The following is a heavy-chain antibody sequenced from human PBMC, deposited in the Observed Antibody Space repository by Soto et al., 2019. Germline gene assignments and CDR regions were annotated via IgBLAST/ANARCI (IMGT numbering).Heavy chain of an antibody. CDR1: GGSISSGGYS. CDR3: ARRYGVAYDF. Sequence: SETLSLTCAVSGGSISSGGYSWSWIRQPPGKGLEWIGYIYHSGSTYYNPSLKSRVTISVDRSKNQFSLKLSSVTAADTAVYYCARRYGVAYDFWGQGTLVTVSS. V-gene: IGHV4-30-2*01. D-gene: IGHD1-20*01. J-gene: IGHJ4*02. CDR2: IYHSGST.